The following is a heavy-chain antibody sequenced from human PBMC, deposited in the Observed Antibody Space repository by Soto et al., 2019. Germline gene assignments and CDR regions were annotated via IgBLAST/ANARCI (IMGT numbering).Heavy chain of an antibody. CDR1: GSTFTSYG. D-gene: IGHD5-12*01. CDR3: ARDRDNLYSGYTGRAYYYYYGMDV. CDR2: ISAYNGNT. Sequence: QVQLVQSGAEVKKPGASVKVSCKASGSTFTSYGISWVRQAPGQGLEWMGWISAYNGNTNYAQKLQGRVTMTTDTATSTAYMELRSLRSDDTAVYYCARDRDNLYSGYTGRAYYYYYGMDVWGQGTTVTVSS. V-gene: IGHV1-18*04. J-gene: IGHJ6*02.